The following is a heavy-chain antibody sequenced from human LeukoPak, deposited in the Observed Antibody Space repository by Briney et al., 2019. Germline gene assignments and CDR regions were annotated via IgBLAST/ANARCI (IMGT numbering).Heavy chain of an antibody. CDR3: ARSPVAGTFDY. CDR1: GYTFTSYG. D-gene: IGHD6-19*01. Sequence: ASVKVSCKASGYTFTSYGISWVRQAPGQGLEWMGWISAYNGNTNYAQKFQGRVTITADESTSTAYMELSSLRSEDTAVYYCARSPVAGTFDYWGQGTLVTVSS. CDR2: ISAYNGNT. J-gene: IGHJ4*02. V-gene: IGHV1-18*01.